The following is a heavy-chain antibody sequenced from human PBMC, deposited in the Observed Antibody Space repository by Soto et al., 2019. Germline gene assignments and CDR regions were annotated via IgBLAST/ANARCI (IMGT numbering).Heavy chain of an antibody. CDR3: ARDGGYCSSTSCYTGIFAFDI. J-gene: IGHJ3*02. Sequence: ASVKVSCKASGYTFTGYYMHWVRQAPGQGLEWMGWINPNSGGTNYAQKFQGRVTMTRDTSISTAYMELSRLRSDDTAVYYCARDGGYCSSTSCYTGIFAFDIWGQGTTVTVSS. CDR1: GYTFTGYY. D-gene: IGHD2-2*02. CDR2: INPNSGGT. V-gene: IGHV1-2*02.